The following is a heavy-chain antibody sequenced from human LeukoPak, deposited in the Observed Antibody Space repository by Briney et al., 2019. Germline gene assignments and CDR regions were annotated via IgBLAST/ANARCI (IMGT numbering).Heavy chain of an antibody. CDR3: TTELVDYYYYMDV. Sequence: GGSLRLSCAASGFTFSNAWMSWVRQAPGKGLEWVGRIKSKTDGGTTDYAAPVKGRFTISRDDSKNTLYLQMNSLKTEDTAVYYCTTELVDYYYYMDVWGKGTTVTVSS. CDR2: IKSKTDGGTT. D-gene: IGHD2-15*01. V-gene: IGHV3-15*01. J-gene: IGHJ6*03. CDR1: GFTFSNAW.